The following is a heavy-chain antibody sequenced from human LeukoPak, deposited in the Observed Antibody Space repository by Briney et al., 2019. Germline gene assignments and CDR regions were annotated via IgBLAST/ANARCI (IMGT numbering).Heavy chain of an antibody. CDR3: ARSQLPPPHYYYYMDV. CDR1: GGSISSYY. V-gene: IGHV4-59*01. CDR2: IYYSGST. Sequence: SETLSLTCTVSGGSISSYYWSWIRQPPGKGLEWIGYIYYSGSTNYNPSLKSRVTISVDTSKNQFSLKLSSVTAADTAVYYCARSQLPPPHYYYYMDVWGKGTTVTVSS. D-gene: IGHD2-2*01. J-gene: IGHJ6*03.